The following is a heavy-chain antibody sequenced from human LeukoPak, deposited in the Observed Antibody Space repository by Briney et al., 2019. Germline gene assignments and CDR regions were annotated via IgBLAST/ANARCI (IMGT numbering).Heavy chain of an antibody. D-gene: IGHD6-13*01. Sequence: TGGSLRLSCAASGFTFSNYAMSWVRQAPGKGLEWASGITGNGDKTYYTDSVKGRFTISRDNSKNTLYLQMNSLRAEDTAVYYCAKEFGSSWSSPGAFDIWGQGTMVTVSS. CDR1: GFTFSNYA. J-gene: IGHJ3*02. V-gene: IGHV3-23*01. CDR3: AKEFGSSWSSPGAFDI. CDR2: ITGNGDKT.